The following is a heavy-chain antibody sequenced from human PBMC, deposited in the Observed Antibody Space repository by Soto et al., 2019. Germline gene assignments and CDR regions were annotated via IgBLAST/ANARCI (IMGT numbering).Heavy chain of an antibody. CDR3: NYSWGDYRSFDY. D-gene: IGHD4-17*01. Sequence: EVQLVESGGGLVQPGGSLRLSCAASGFTFSDHYMDWVRQAPGKGLEWVGRHRNEANGYNTEYAATVKGSFTISRDASRNSVYLQMNSLKSEDSAVYYCNYSWGDYRSFDYWGQGRLVTVSS. CDR1: GFTFSDHY. CDR2: HRNEANGYNT. J-gene: IGHJ4*02. V-gene: IGHV3-72*01.